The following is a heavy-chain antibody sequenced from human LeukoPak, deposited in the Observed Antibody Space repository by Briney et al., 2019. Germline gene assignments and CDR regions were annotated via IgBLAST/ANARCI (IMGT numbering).Heavy chain of an antibody. Sequence: PGGSLRLSCAASGFTFSRFSMHWVRQVPGKGLVWVSGISVDGSSTNYADSVKGRFTITRDNSKNTLYLQMNSLRAEDTAVYYCAQSGGTDVWGQGTTVTVSS. J-gene: IGHJ6*02. V-gene: IGHV3-74*01. CDR1: GFTFSRFS. CDR3: AQSGGTDV. CDR2: ISVDGSST.